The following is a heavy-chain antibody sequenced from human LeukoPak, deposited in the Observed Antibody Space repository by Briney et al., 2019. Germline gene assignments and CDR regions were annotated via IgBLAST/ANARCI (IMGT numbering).Heavy chain of an antibody. CDR2: IYYSGST. J-gene: IGHJ6*02. V-gene: IGHV4-39*07. CDR3: ARDRGVVTPLLYYYYGMDV. Sequence: SETLSLTCTVSGGSISSSSYYWGWIRQPPGKGLEWIGSIYYSGSTYYNPSLKSRVTISVDTSKNQFSLKLSSVTAADTAVYYCARDRGVVTPLLYYYYGMDVWGQGTTVTVSS. D-gene: IGHD4-23*01. CDR1: GGSISSSSYY.